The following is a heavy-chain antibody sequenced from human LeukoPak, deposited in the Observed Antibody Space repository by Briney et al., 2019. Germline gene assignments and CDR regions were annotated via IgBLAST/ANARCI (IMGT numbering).Heavy chain of an antibody. D-gene: IGHD1-26*01. CDR2: VYWDSGNI. CDR3: AKVGCGLGAPSSGYGMAV. V-gene: IGHV3-9*02. J-gene: IGHJ6*01. CDR1: GFTSDDFA. Sequence: GGSLRLSCAASGFTSDDFAMHWVRQAPGKGLEWVSGVYWDSGNIGYAESVRGRFTSSRDNAKNYLHLQMNSLSVEDTALYDCAKVGCGLGAPSSGYGMAVWVRGTTV.